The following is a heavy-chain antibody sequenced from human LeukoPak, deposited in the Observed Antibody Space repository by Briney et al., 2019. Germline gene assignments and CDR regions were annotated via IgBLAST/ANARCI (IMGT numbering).Heavy chain of an antibody. CDR2: IYYSGST. V-gene: IGHV4-39*01. CDR1: GFTFSSYSMN. J-gene: IGHJ3*02. D-gene: IGHD4-17*01. CDR3: ARHSPLMTTVTTSDAFDI. Sequence: GSLRLSCAASGFTFSSYSMNWVRQAPGKGLEWIGSIYYSGSTYYNPSLKSRVTISVDTSKNQFSLKLSSVTAADTAVYYCARHSPLMTTVTTSDAFDIWGQGTMVTVSS.